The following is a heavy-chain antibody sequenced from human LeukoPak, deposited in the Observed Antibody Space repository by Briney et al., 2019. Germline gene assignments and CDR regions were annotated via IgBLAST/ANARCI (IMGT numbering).Heavy chain of an antibody. CDR1: GGSFSGYY. D-gene: IGHD2-15*01. CDR3: ARLGYCSGGSCNSYFQH. CDR2: IKYTGST. Sequence: SETLSHTCAVYGGSFSGYYWSWIRQSPGKGLEWIGEIKYTGSTNYNPSVKSRVTISGDTSKNQFSLHLSSVTAADTAVYYCARLGYCSGGSCNSYFQHWGQGTLVTVSS. V-gene: IGHV4-34*01. J-gene: IGHJ1*01.